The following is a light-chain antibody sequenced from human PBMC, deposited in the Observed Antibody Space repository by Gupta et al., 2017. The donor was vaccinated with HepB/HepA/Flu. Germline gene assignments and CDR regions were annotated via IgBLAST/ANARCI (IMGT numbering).Light chain of an antibody. J-gene: IGLJ2*01. V-gene: IGLV1-47*01. CDR2: RNN. CDR3: AAWDNTLMGHVV. Sequence: QSVLTQPPSASGTPGQRVTTSGSGPSPNIGSNYVYWYQQLPGTAPNLLIYRNNERPSGVPDRFSGPKFGTSASLAISGLRYEDEADYHCAAWDNTLMGHVVFGGGTKLTVL. CDR1: SPNIGSNY.